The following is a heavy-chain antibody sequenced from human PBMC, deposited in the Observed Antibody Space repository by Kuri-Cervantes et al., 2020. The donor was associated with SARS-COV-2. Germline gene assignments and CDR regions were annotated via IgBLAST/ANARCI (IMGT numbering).Heavy chain of an antibody. CDR3: ARDRSSSSPNVFDI. CDR2: ISPFLGTA. CDR1: GYTLTELS. D-gene: IGHD3-10*01. V-gene: IGHV1-69*16. Sequence: SVKVSCKVSGYTLTELSMHWVRQAPGQGLEWMGGISPFLGTATYAQKFQGRVTITMDESMSTAYLELSSLRSDDTAVYYCARDRSSSSPNVFDIWGQGTMVTVSS. J-gene: IGHJ3*02.